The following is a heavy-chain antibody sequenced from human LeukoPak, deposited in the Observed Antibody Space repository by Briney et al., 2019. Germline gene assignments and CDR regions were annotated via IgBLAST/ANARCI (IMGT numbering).Heavy chain of an antibody. Sequence: GGSLRLSCAAPAFTFNSYSMSWVRQAPGKGLEWVSSITSTSVSTYYADSVKGRFTISRDNAKNTLFLQMNNLRAEDTAVYYCARDVGGGDDYWGQGTLVTVSS. V-gene: IGHV3-21*01. CDR1: AFTFNSYS. D-gene: IGHD3-16*01. CDR3: ARDVGGGDDY. J-gene: IGHJ4*02. CDR2: ITSTSVST.